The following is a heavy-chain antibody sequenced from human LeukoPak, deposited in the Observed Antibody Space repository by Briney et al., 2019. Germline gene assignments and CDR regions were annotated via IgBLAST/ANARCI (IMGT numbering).Heavy chain of an antibody. CDR1: GGTFSSYA. Sequence: SVKVSCKACGGTFSSYAISWVRQAPGQGLEWMGGIIPIFGTANYAQKFQGRVTITTDESTSTAYMELSSLRSEDTAVYYCARTYYYDSRFDYWGQGTLVTVSS. CDR3: ARTYYYDSRFDY. D-gene: IGHD3-22*01. V-gene: IGHV1-69*05. CDR2: IIPIFGTA. J-gene: IGHJ4*02.